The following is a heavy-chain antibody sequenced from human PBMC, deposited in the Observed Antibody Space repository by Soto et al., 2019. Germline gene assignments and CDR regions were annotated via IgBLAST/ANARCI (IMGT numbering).Heavy chain of an antibody. CDR2: ISGYNGDI. J-gene: IGHJ4*02. V-gene: IGHV1-18*04. Sequence: QVHLVQSGGEVKKPGASVKVSCKASGYTFNRHGITWVRQAPGQGLEWMGWISGYNGDINYEQKFQGRVTLSSDTLTSTVYLELKSLRFDDTAVYSCARVRIVGAREIEFWGQGTLVTVSS. D-gene: IGHD1-26*01. CDR3: ARVRIVGAREIEF. CDR1: GYTFNRHG.